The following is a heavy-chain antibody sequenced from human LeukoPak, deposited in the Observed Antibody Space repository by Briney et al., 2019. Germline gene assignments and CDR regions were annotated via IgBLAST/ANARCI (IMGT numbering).Heavy chain of an antibody. CDR3: ARDRLSGAFDI. Sequence: ASVKVSCKASGDTSSNSGISWVRQAPGQGLEWMGWISAYNGDTNYAQKLQGRITMTTDTSTSTAYMELRSLRYDDTAVYYCARDRLSGAFDIWGQGTMVTVSS. CDR2: ISAYNGDT. J-gene: IGHJ3*02. V-gene: IGHV1-18*01. CDR1: GDTSSNSG.